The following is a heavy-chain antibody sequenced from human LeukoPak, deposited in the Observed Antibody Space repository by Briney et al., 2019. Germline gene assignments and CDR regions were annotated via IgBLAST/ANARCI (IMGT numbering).Heavy chain of an antibody. D-gene: IGHD3-9*01. CDR3: ARDRGYDILTGYYLAFDT. V-gene: IGHV4-59*01. J-gene: IGHJ3*02. CDR2: IYYSGST. Sequence: SETLSLTCTVSGGSISSYYWSWIRQPPGKGLEWIGYIYYSGSTNYNPSLKSRVTISVDTSKNQFSLKLSSVTAADTAVYYCARDRGYDILTGYYLAFDTWGQGTMVTVSS. CDR1: GGSISSYY.